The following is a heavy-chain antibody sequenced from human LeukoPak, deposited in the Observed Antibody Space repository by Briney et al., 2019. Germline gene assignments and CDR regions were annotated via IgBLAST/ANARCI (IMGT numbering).Heavy chain of an antibody. CDR2: ISNSGDYT. J-gene: IGHJ4*02. CDR1: GRTFSDNY. D-gene: IGHD3-10*01. Sequence: GGSLRLSCAVSGRTFSDNYMSWIRQAPGKGPEWLPYISNSGDYTNYADSVKGRFTISRDGAKNPVFLPMNSLRPEASPVYSCARAIGRGPGGHFAYWGQGTVVTVSS. CDR3: ARAIGRGPGGHFAY. V-gene: IGHV3-11*03.